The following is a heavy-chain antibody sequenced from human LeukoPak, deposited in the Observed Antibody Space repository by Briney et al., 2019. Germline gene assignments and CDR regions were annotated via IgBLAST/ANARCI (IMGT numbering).Heavy chain of an antibody. CDR1: GFTFSSYG. D-gene: IGHD5-24*01. CDR3: ARGVSQGDGYNVGAFDI. V-gene: IGHV3-30*02. CDR2: IRYDGSNK. J-gene: IGHJ3*02. Sequence: PGGSLRLSCAASGFTFSSYGMHWVRQAPGKGLEWVAFIRYDGSNKYYADSVKGRFSISRDNSKNTLYLQMNSLRAEDTAVYYCARGVSQGDGYNVGAFDIWGQGTMVTVSS.